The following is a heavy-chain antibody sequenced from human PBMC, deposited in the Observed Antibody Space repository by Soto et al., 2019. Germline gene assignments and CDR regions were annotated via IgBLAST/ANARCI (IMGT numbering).Heavy chain of an antibody. V-gene: IGHV2-5*02. Sequence: QITLKESGPTLVKPTQTLTLTCTFSGFSLSTSGVGVGWIRQPPGKALEWLALIYWDDDKRYSPSLKSRLTITKDPSKNQVVLTMTNMDPVDTATYYCARHYDILTGYYGWFDPWGQGTLVTVSS. J-gene: IGHJ5*02. D-gene: IGHD3-9*01. CDR2: IYWDDDK. CDR3: ARHYDILTGYYGWFDP. CDR1: GFSLSTSGVG.